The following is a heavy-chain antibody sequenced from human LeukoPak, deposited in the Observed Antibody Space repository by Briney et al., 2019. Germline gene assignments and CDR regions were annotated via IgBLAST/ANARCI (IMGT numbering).Heavy chain of an antibody. CDR2: INAGNGNT. D-gene: IGHD3-10*01. J-gene: IGHJ5*02. CDR1: GYTLTSYA. V-gene: IGHV1-3*01. CDR3: ARGPLMVRGVRGWFDP. Sequence: VASVKVSCKASGYTLTSYAMHWVRQAPGQRLEWMGWINAGNGNTKYSQKFQGRVTITRDTSASTAYMELSSLRSEDTAVYYCARGPLMVRGVRGWFDPWGQGTLVTVSS.